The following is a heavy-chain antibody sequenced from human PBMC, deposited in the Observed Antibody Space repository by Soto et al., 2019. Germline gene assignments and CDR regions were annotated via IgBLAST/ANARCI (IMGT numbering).Heavy chain of an antibody. Sequence: GESLKISCKGSGYSFTSYWIGWVRQMPGKGLEWMGIIYPGDSDTRYSPSFQGQVTISADKSISTAYLQWSSLKASDTAMYYCARHARAHSYDHGMDVWGQGTTVTVSS. CDR2: IYPGDSDT. CDR3: ARHARAHSYDHGMDV. J-gene: IGHJ6*02. V-gene: IGHV5-51*01. CDR1: GYSFTSYW.